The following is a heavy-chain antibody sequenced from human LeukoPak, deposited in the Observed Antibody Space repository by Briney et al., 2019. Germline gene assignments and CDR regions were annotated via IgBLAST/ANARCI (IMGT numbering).Heavy chain of an antibody. CDR1: GGSISSYY. D-gene: IGHD3-22*01. CDR3: ARETIDSSGYFDY. V-gene: IGHV4-59*01. J-gene: IGHJ4*02. CDR2: IYYSGST. Sequence: ASETLSLICTVSGGSISSYYWSWIRQPPGKGLEWIGYIYYSGSTNYNPPLKSRVTISVDTSKNQFSLKLSSVTAADTAVYYCARETIDSSGYFDYWGQGTLVTVSS.